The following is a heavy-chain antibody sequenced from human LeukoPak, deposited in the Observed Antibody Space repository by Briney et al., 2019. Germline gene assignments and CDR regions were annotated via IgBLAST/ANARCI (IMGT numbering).Heavy chain of an antibody. J-gene: IGHJ4*02. CDR3: AKDRGDFWSGYLNDF. CDR2: ISGSGGST. D-gene: IGHD3-3*01. V-gene: IGHV3-23*01. Sequence: GGSLRLSCAASGFTFSSYAMSWVRQAPGKGLEWVSAISGSGGSTYYADSVKGRFTISRDNSKNTLYLQMNSLRAEDTAVYYCAKDRGDFWSGYLNDFWGQGTLVTVSS. CDR1: GFTFSSYA.